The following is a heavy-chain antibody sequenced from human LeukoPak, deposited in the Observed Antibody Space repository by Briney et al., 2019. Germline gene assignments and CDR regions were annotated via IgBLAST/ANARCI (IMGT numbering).Heavy chain of an antibody. V-gene: IGHV4-61*02. D-gene: IGHD1-26*01. CDR2: IYTSGST. Sequence: SETLPLTCTVSGGSISSGSYYWSWIRQPAGKGLEWIGRIYTSGSTNYNPSLKSRVTISVDTSKNQFSLKLSSVTAADTAVYYCASFLVGASYFDYWGQGTLVTVSS. J-gene: IGHJ4*02. CDR3: ASFLVGASYFDY. CDR1: GGSISSGSYY.